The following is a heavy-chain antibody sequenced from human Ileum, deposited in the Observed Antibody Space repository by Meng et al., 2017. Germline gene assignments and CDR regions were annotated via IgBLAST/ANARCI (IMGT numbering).Heavy chain of an antibody. CDR3: AREGSWFGADY. CDR1: GASFTGYS. V-gene: IGHV4-34*02. D-gene: IGHD3-10*01. J-gene: IGHJ4*02. CDR2: VNHDGGT. Sequence: QGHLQQGRAGLLKPSETLSLTCTVYGASFTGYSWTWIRQSPGKGLEWIGEVNHDGGTNYSPSLKSRVIISIDTSKNQFSLKLTAVTATDAAVYYCAREGSWFGADYWGQGTLVTVSS.